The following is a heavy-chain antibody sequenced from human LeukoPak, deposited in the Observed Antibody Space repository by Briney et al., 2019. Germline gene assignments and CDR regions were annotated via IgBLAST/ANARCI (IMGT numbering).Heavy chain of an antibody. J-gene: IGHJ1*01. CDR1: GFSLTTYP. D-gene: IGHD3-10*01. V-gene: IGHV3-48*03. CDR3: ARDIVRGPVVTSLES. CDR2: IGIDGNTI. Sequence: PAGSLTLPCTASGFSLTTYPMNWIRKVPGKGLEWVSHIGIDGNTIYCADSMSGRSCMSRDNAKNSLELHMNSRRAEDTALYYRARDIVRGPVVTSLESWGQGALGTVSP.